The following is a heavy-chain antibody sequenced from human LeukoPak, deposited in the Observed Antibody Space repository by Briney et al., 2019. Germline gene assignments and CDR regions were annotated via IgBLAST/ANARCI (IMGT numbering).Heavy chain of an antibody. CDR1: GFTFSSYS. V-gene: IGHV3-21*01. J-gene: IGHJ5*02. D-gene: IGHD3-16*02. CDR2: ISSSSSYI. CDR3: ARVGQNYDYVWGSYRPGNWFDP. Sequence: GGSLRLSCAASGFTFSSYSMNWVRQAPGKGLEWVSSISSSSSYIYYADSVKGRFTISRDNAKNSLYLQMNSLRAEDTAVYYCARVGQNYDYVWGSYRPGNWFDPWGQGTLVTVSS.